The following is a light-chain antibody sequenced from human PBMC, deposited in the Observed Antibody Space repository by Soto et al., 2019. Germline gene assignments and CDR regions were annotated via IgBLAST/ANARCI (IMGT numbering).Light chain of an antibody. V-gene: IGKV1-39*01. CDR3: PQSYSPGFT. Sequence: DIQMTQSPSSLSASVGDRVTITCRASQSIRSYLNWYQQKPGKAPKILIYAASSLQSGVPSRFSGSGSGTDFTLTISSLQTEDFETYYYPQSYSPGFTFGPGTKVDIK. CDR1: QSIRSY. J-gene: IGKJ3*01. CDR2: AAS.